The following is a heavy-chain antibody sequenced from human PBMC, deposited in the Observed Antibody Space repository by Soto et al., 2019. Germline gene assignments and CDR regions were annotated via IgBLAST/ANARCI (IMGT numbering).Heavy chain of an antibody. CDR3: AKGSNGSCARFDN. D-gene: IGHD2-8*01. Sequence: GGSPRLSCAAYGFSFSSEAMSWVRQAPGKGLEWVSAISGSGGSTYYADSVKGRFTISRDNSKNTLYLQMNSLRAEDTAVYYCAKGSNGSCARFDNWCQGTLLTVSS. CDR1: GFSFSSEA. CDR2: ISGSGGST. V-gene: IGHV3-23*01. J-gene: IGHJ4*02.